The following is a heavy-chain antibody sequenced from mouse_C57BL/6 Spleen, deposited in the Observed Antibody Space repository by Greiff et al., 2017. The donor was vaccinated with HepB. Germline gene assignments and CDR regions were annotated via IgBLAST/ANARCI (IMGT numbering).Heavy chain of an antibody. J-gene: IGHJ2*01. D-gene: IGHD1-1*01. V-gene: IGHV2-9-1*01. CDR2: IWTGGGT. Sequence: VQLVESGPGLVAPSQSLSITCTVSGFSLTSYAISWVRQPPGKGLEWLGVIWTGGGTNYNSALKSRLSISKDNSKSQVFLKMNSLQTDDTARYYCARVSHYYGSSGGYFDYWGQGTTLTVSS. CDR1: GFSLTSYA. CDR3: ARVSHYYGSSGGYFDY.